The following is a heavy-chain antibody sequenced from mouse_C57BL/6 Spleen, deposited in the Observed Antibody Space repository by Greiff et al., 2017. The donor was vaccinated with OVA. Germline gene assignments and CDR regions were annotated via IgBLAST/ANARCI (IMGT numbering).Heavy chain of an antibody. J-gene: IGHJ1*03. V-gene: IGHV1-82*01. CDR2: IYPGDGDT. D-gene: IGHD2-1*01. CDR3: ARQSIYYGNYRYFDV. Sequence: QVQLKQSGPELVKPGASVKISCKASGYAFSSSWMNWVKQRPGKGLEWIGRIYPGDGDTNYNGKFTGKATLTADKSSSTAYMQLSSLTSEDSAVYFCARQSIYYGNYRYFDVWGTGTTVTVSS. CDR1: GYAFSSSW.